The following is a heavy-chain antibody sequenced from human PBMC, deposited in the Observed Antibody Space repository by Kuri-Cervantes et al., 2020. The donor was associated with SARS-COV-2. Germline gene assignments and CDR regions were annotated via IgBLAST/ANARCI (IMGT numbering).Heavy chain of an antibody. Sequence: GESLKISCSASGFTFSSYAMHWVRQAPGKGLEYVSAISSNGGSTYYADPVKGRFTISRDNSKNTLYLQMSSLRAEDTAVYYCVKGRLWFGDRTFDYWGQGTLVTVSS. CDR1: GFTFSSYA. CDR3: VKGRLWFGDRTFDY. CDR2: ISSNGGST. V-gene: IGHV3-64D*06. J-gene: IGHJ4*02. D-gene: IGHD3-10*01.